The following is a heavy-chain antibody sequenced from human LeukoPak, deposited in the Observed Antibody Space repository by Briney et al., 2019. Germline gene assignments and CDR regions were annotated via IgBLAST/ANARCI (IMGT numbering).Heavy chain of an antibody. D-gene: IGHD1-26*01. V-gene: IGHV1-69*04. CDR2: IIPILGIA. J-gene: IGHJ5*02. CDR3: ARETGSGSYYSASWFDP. Sequence: SVKVSCKASGGTFSSYAISWVRRAPGQGLEWMGRIIPILGIANYAQKFQGRVTITADKSTSTAYMELSSLRSEDTAVYYCARETGSGSYYSASWFDPWGQGTLVTVSS. CDR1: GGTFSSYA.